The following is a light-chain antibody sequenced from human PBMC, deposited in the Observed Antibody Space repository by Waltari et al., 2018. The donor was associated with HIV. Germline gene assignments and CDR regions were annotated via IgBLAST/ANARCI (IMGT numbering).Light chain of an antibody. Sequence: IVLTQSPGTRSLSPGARAPPLCRASQIFGSNFLAWYHQKPGQTPRLLIYDASTRATGIPDRFSGSGSGTDFTLTISRLEPEDFAVYYCQQYGSSPLFTFGPGTKVDI. CDR2: DAS. V-gene: IGKV3-20*01. CDR3: QQYGSSPLFT. CDR1: QIFGSNF. J-gene: IGKJ3*01.